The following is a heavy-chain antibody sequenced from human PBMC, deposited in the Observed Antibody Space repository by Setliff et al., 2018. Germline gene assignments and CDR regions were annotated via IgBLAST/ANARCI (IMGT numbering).Heavy chain of an antibody. CDR2: IRYDGSNK. J-gene: IGHJ4*02. Sequence: GGSLRLSCAASGFNFSRYGMNWVRQAPGKGLEWVAFIRYDGSNKYYADSVKGRFTISRDNSKNTLYLQMNSLRAEDTAVYYCAVDAKYYYGSGSYFDYWGQGTLVTVSS. V-gene: IGHV3-30*02. CDR3: AVDAKYYYGSGSYFDY. D-gene: IGHD3-10*01. CDR1: GFNFSRYG.